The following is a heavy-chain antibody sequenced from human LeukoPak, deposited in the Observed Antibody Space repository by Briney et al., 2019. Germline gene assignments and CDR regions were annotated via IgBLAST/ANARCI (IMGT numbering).Heavy chain of an antibody. CDR1: GFTFSSYG. J-gene: IGHJ4*02. V-gene: IGHV3-33*06. Sequence: GGSLRLSCAASGFTFSSYGMHWVRQAPGKGLEWVAVIWYGGSNKYYADSVKGRFTTSRDNSKNTLYLQMNSLRAEDTAVYYCAKDRAGTSVDYWGQGTLVTVSS. CDR3: AKDRAGTSVDY. CDR2: IWYGGSNK. D-gene: IGHD6-13*01.